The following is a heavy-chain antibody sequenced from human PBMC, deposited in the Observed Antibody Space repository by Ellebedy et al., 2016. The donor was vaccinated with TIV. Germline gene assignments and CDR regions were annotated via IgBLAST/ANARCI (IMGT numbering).Heavy chain of an antibody. V-gene: IGHV3-33*01. CDR1: GFTFSSYG. J-gene: IGHJ5*02. D-gene: IGHD2-8*02. CDR3: GREGYWTVTS. CDR2: IWYDGSNK. Sequence: GESLKISCAASGFTFSSYGMHWVRQAPGKGLEWVAVIWYDGSNKYYADSVKGRFTISRDNSKNTLYLQMNSLKTEDTAVYYCGREGYWTVTSWGQGTLVTVSS.